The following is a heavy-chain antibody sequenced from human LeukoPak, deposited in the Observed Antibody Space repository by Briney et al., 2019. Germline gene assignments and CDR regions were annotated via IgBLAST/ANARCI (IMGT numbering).Heavy chain of an antibody. CDR3: AKDGTYCTGTSCRNPYSDY. V-gene: IGHV3-23*01. J-gene: IGHJ4*02. CDR2: ISGSGGST. D-gene: IGHD2-2*01. CDR1: GFTFSSYS. Sequence: GGSLRLSCAASGFTFSSYSMHWVRQAPGEGLEWVSGISGSGGSTHYADSVKGRFTISRDNSKNTLYLQMNSLRAEDTAVYYCAKDGTYCTGTSCRNPYSDYWGQGTLVTVSS.